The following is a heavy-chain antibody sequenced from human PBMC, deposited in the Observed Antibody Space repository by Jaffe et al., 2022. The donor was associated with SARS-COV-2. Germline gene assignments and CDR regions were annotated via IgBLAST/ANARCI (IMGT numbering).Heavy chain of an antibody. CDR2: ISSSSSTI. D-gene: IGHD3-10*01. CDR1: GFTFSSYS. V-gene: IGHV3-48*01. Sequence: EVQLVESGGGLVQPGGSLRLSCAASGFTFSSYSMNWVRQAPGKGLEWVSYISSSSSTIYYADSVKGRFTISRDNAKNSLYLQMNSLRAEDTAVYYCARDLLGPIYGSGSYYWGQGTLVTVSS. J-gene: IGHJ4*02. CDR3: ARDLLGPIYGSGSYY.